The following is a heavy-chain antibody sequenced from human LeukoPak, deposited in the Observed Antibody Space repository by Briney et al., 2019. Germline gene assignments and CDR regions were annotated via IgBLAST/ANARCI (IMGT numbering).Heavy chain of an antibody. CDR1: GFTFSSYA. Sequence: GGSLRLSCAASGFTFSSYAMGWVRQAPGKGLEWVANIKQDGSEKHYVDSVTGRFTISRDNTKNLLYLQMNSLRADDTAVYYCARDLAGPPQEAFDIWGQGTMVTVSS. J-gene: IGHJ3*02. V-gene: IGHV3-7*01. CDR2: IKQDGSEK. CDR3: ARDLAGPPQEAFDI.